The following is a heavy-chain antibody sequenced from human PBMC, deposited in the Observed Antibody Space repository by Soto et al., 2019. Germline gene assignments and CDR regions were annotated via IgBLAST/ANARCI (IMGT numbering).Heavy chain of an antibody. J-gene: IGHJ6*02. D-gene: IGHD6-19*01. CDR2: ISSSGST. Sequence: SETLSLTCTVSGGSVSSGSYYWSWIRQPPGKGLEWIGYISSSGSTNYNPSLKSRVTISVDTSKNQFSLKLSSVTAADTAASYCARERSGWYFFGKRHNYYGMDVWAQGTTVTVSS. V-gene: IGHV4-61*01. CDR1: GGSVSSGSYY. CDR3: ARERSGWYFFGKRHNYYGMDV.